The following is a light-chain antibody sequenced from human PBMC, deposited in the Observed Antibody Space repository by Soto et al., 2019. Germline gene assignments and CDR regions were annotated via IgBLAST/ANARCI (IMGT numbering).Light chain of an antibody. CDR1: QSVSSY. CDR3: QQRSNWPPVT. V-gene: IGKV3-11*01. J-gene: IGKJ4*02. CDR2: DAS. Sequence: EIVLTQSPATLSLSPGERATLSCRASQSVSSYLAWYQQNPGQAPRLLIYDASNRATGIPARFSGSGSGTDCTRNISSLEPEDFAIYYGQQRSNWPPVTGGGGTKVEIK.